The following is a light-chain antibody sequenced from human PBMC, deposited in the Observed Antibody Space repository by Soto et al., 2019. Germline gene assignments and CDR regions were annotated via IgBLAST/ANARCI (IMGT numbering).Light chain of an antibody. CDR1: SSDVGGYNY. Sequence: QSVLTQPPSASGSPGQSVTISCTGTSSDVGGYNYVSWYQQHPGKAPKLMIYEVSKRPSGVPDRFSGSKSGNTASLTVSGLQAEDEADYYCSSYAGRNNLVVFGGGTKLTVL. CDR3: SSYAGRNNLVV. CDR2: EVS. V-gene: IGLV2-8*01. J-gene: IGLJ2*01.